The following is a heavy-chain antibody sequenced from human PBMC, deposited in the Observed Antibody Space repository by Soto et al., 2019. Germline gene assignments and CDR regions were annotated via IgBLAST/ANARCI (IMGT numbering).Heavy chain of an antibody. J-gene: IGHJ5*02. D-gene: IGHD3-10*01. V-gene: IGHV1-69*12. Sequence: QVQLVQSGAEVKKPGSSVKVSCKASGGTFSSYAISWVRQAPGQGLEWMGGIIPIFGTANYAQKFQGRVTITADEATSTAYMELSSLRSEDTAVYYCARGPEYYGSGREDWFDPWGQGNLVTVSS. CDR1: GGTFSSYA. CDR2: IIPIFGTA. CDR3: ARGPEYYGSGREDWFDP.